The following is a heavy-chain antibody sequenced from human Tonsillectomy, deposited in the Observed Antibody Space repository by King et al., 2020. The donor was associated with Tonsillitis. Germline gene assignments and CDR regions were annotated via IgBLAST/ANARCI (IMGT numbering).Heavy chain of an antibody. CDR2: IHQDGHSQ. CDR1: GFTFTDYW. V-gene: IGHV3-7*05. J-gene: IGHJ6*02. Sequence: VQLVESGGGLVQPGGSLRLSCAASGFTFTDYWMNWVRLTPGKGLEWVANIHQDGHSQNYVDSVRGRFIIFRDNARNSVFLQMNSLRAEDAAVYYCARGKDLVQTKTDFYYGMDVWGQGTTVTVSS. CDR3: ARGKDLVQTKTDFYYGMDV. D-gene: IGHD1-26*01.